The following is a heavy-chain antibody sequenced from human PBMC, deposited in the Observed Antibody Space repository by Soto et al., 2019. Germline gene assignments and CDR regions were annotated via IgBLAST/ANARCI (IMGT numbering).Heavy chain of an antibody. D-gene: IGHD3-10*01. CDR2: IDWDDDK. CDR1: GFALSTVGLC. CDR3: GWMRAAGIYYYWPNDV. J-gene: IGHJ4*02. V-gene: IGHV2-70*12. Sequence: CPTLVNPTHALTLTCSFSGFALSTVGLCVGWIRQSPRKALEWLAVIDWDDDKNYNTALKTTLAIIKLTCIEQVVLTMTNSDPVATDTYYYGWMRAAGIYYYWPNDVWGQGTLVTVSS.